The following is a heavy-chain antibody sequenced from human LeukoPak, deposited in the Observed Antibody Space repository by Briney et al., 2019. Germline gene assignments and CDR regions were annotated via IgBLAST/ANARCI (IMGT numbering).Heavy chain of an antibody. V-gene: IGHV3-30*19. J-gene: IGHJ4*02. CDR3: ARVDGDSYYDFWSGWRGGYFDY. D-gene: IGHD3-3*01. Sequence: GRSLRLSCAASGFTFSSYGMHWVRQAPGKGLEWVAVIWYDGSNKYYADSVKGRFTISRDNSKNTLYLQMNSLRAEDTAVYYCARVDGDSYYDFWSGWRGGYFDYWGQGTLVTVSS. CDR1: GFTFSSYG. CDR2: IWYDGSNK.